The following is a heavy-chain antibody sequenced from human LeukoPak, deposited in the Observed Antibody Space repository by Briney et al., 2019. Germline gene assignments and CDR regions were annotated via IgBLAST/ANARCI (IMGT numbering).Heavy chain of an antibody. CDR2: MNPNSGNT. CDR3: ARGRKATVTTIGVY. J-gene: IGHJ4*02. D-gene: IGHD4-17*01. CDR1: GYTFTSYD. Sequence: SGESLKISCKASGYTFTSYDINWVRQATGQGLEWMGWMNPNSGNTGYAQKFQGRVTMTRNTSISTAYMELSSLRSEDTAVYYCARGRKATVTTIGVYWGQGTLVTVSS. V-gene: IGHV1-8*01.